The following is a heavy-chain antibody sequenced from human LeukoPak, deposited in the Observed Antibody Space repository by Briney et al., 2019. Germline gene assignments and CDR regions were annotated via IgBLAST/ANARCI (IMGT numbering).Heavy chain of an antibody. CDR2: IYYSGST. V-gene: IGHV4-34*01. J-gene: IGHJ5*02. CDR1: GGSFSGYF. CDR3: ATAKRAWFDP. Sequence: PSETLSLTCAVYGGSFSGYFWTWIRQPPGKGLEWIGSIYYSGSTYYNPSLKSRVTISVDTSKNQFSLKLSSVTAADTAVYYCATAKRAWFDPWGQGTLVTVSS.